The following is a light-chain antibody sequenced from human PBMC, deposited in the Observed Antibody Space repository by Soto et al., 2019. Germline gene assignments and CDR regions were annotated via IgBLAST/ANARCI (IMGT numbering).Light chain of an antibody. V-gene: IGKV1-12*01. CDR3: QQANSFPA. Sequence: IQMPQSTSSVSAAVGDRVTITCRASQGTSSWLAWYQQKPGKAPKLLIYAASSLQSGVPSRFSGSGSGTDFTLTISSLQPEDFATYYCQQANSFPAFGGGSIV. J-gene: IGKJ4*01. CDR2: AAS. CDR1: QGTSSW.